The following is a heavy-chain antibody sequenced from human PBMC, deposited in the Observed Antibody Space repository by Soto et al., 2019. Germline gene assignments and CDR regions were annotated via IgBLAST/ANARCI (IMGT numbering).Heavy chain of an antibody. CDR2: INRGGNNT. Sequence: GGSLRLSCAASGFTFDSYAMNWVRQAPGKGLEWVSTINRGGNNTYYTDSVKGRLTISRDNSKNTLYLQMNSLRAEDTAVYYCARNWGSCDYWGQGTLVTVSS. J-gene: IGHJ4*02. CDR1: GFTFDSYA. CDR3: ARNWGSCDY. V-gene: IGHV3-23*05. D-gene: IGHD7-27*01.